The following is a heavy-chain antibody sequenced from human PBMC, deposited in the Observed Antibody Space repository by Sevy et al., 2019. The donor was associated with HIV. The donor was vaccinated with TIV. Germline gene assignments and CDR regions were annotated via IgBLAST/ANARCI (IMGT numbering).Heavy chain of an antibody. Sequence: GGSLRLSCVASGFTFSASWMTWVRQAPGKGLEWVANIKQDGTEKYYLDSVKGRFTICRDNAKNSLYLQMNCLKGEDTAVYYCARDFAEFDFWGQGTLVTVSS. V-gene: IGHV3-7*01. CDR1: GFTFSASW. CDR2: IKQDGTEK. J-gene: IGHJ4*02. CDR3: ARDFAEFDF.